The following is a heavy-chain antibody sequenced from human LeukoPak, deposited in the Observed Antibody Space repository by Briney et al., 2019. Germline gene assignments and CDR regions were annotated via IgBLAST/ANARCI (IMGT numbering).Heavy chain of an antibody. V-gene: IGHV1-46*01. Sequence: GASVKVSCKASGYTFTSYYMHWVRQAPGQGLEWMGIINPSGGSTSYAQKFQGRVTMTRDMSTSTVYMELSSLRSEDTAVYYCAREGGGRTIFDYWGQGTLVTVSS. CDR2: INPSGGST. CDR1: GYTFTSYY. D-gene: IGHD3-10*01. CDR3: AREGGGRTIFDY. J-gene: IGHJ4*02.